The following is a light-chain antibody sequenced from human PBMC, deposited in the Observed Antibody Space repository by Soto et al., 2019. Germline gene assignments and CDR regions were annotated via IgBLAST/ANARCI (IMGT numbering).Light chain of an antibody. CDR3: AAWDDSLNGVL. J-gene: IGLJ2*01. Sequence: NFMLTQPHSVSESPGKTVTISCTRSSGSIASNSVQWYQQRPGSAPTTVIYEDNQRPSGVPDRFSGSKSGTSASLAISGLQSEDEADYYCAAWDDSLNGVLFGGGTKVTVL. CDR2: EDN. V-gene: IGLV6-57*04. CDR1: SGSIASNS.